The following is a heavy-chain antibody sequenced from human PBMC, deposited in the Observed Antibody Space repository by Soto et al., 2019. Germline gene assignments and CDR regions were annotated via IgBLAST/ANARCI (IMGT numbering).Heavy chain of an antibody. CDR2: IYYSGST. CDR3: ATPAEYYGSGSYYNRPFDY. J-gene: IGHJ4*02. CDR1: GGSISSSSYY. Sequence: SETLSLTCTVSGGSISSSSYYWGWIRQPPGKGLEWIGSIYYSGSTYYNPSLKSRVTISVDTSKNQFSLKLSSVTAADTAVYYCATPAEYYGSGSYYNRPFDYWGQGTLVTVSS. D-gene: IGHD3-10*01. V-gene: IGHV4-39*01.